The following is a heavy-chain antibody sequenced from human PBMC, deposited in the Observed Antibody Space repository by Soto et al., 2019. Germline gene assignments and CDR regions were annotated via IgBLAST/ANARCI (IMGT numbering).Heavy chain of an antibody. CDR3: ARDGGYCSGGTCYSIPRLYRHSHGMDV. CDR1: GYSFTSYY. CDR2: ITPSGGNT. J-gene: IGHJ6*02. Sequence: QVQLVQSGAEVKKPGASVTGSCKASGYSFTSYYLHWVRQAPGQGLEWMATITPSGGNTNYAQKFQGRLTMSRDTSTSTVYMELRGLRSEDTAVYYCARDGGYCSGGTCYSIPRLYRHSHGMDVWGQGTTVIVSS. D-gene: IGHD2-15*01. V-gene: IGHV1-46*01.